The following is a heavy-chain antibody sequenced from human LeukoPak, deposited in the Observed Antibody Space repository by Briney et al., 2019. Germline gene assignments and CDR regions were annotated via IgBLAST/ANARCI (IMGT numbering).Heavy chain of an antibody. CDR2: INRDGSST. Sequence: GGSLRLSCAASGFTLSSHWMYWVRQVPGKGLAWVSVINRDGSSTSYADSVKGRFTISRDNSKNTLYLQMNSLRAEDTAVYYCARDQPGTYTLSSTWGQGTLVTVSS. V-gene: IGHV3-74*01. CDR3: ARDQPGTYTLSST. CDR1: GFTLSSHW. D-gene: IGHD6-19*01. J-gene: IGHJ5*02.